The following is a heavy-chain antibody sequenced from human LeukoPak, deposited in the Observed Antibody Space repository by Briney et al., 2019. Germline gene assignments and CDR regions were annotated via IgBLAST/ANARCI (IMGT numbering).Heavy chain of an antibody. CDR1: GDSITNSY. V-gene: IGHV4-59*01. Sequence: SETLSLTCTVSGDSITNSYWSWIRQPPGKGLEWVAYIYYSGNTKYNPSLKSRVTISVDTSKNHFSLKVTSVTAADTAVYYCARAKGDYWGQGTLVTVSS. CDR2: IYYSGNT. CDR3: ARAKGDY. J-gene: IGHJ4*02.